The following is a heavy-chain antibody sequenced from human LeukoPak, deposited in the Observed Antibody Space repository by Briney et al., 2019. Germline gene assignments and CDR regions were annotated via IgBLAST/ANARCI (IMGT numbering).Heavy chain of an antibody. CDR1: GGSFSGYY. D-gene: IGHD5-18*01. Sequence: PSETLSLTCAVYGGSFSGYYWSWIRQPPGKGLEWIGEINHSGSTNYNPSLKSRVTISVDTSKNQFSLQLSSGTAAGAVVYYGGRGWGYGENWGQETLVTV. CDR3: GRGWGYGEN. V-gene: IGHV4-34*01. CDR2: INHSGST. J-gene: IGHJ4*02.